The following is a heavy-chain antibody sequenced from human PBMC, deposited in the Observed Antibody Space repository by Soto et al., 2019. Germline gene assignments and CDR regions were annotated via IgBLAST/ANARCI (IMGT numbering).Heavy chain of an antibody. J-gene: IGHJ6*02. CDR2: ISGYNGDT. V-gene: IGHV1-18*01. CDR1: GYTFTRYG. D-gene: IGHD2-8*01. Sequence: QGQLVQSEAEVKKPGASVKVSCKASGYTFTRYGISWVRQAPGQGLEWMGWISGYNGDTTYAQKCQGRVTITIDTSTSTAYMEWRSLTSDDTAVYYCAKNGQPPYYYYGLDVWGQGTKVTVSS. CDR3: AKNGQPPYYYYGLDV.